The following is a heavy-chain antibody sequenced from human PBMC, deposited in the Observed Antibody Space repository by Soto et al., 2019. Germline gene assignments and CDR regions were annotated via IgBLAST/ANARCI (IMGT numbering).Heavy chain of an antibody. V-gene: IGHV4-30-4*01. CDR2: KYYSGAT. Sequence: PSLTCTVSGGSVKSDYYWAWVRQFPGGGLQWMGYKYYSGATDSDPSLERRVSFSVDMSKNQFSLNLTSVTVADTAVYYCARGRPNYFYYGLDVWGQGIPVTVSS. CDR3: ARGRPNYFYYGLDV. CDR1: GGSVKSDYY. J-gene: IGHJ6*02.